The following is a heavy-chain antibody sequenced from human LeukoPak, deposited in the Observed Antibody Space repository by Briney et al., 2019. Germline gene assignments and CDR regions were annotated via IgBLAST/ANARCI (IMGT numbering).Heavy chain of an antibody. D-gene: IGHD5-18*01. V-gene: IGHV1-24*01. Sequence: GASVKVSCKVSGYTLTELSMHWVRQAPGKGLEWMGGFDPEDGETIYAQKFQGRVTMTEDTSTDTAYMELSSLRSEDTVVYYCATDTFLPEYSYGYDAFDIWGQGTMVTVSS. CDR3: ATDTFLPEYSYGYDAFDI. CDR2: FDPEDGET. CDR1: GYTLTELS. J-gene: IGHJ3*02.